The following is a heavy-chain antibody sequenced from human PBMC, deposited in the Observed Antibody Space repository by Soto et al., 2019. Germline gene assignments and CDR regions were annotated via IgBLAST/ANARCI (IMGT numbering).Heavy chain of an antibody. CDR1: GGTFSSYA. Sequence: ASVKVSCKASGGTFSSYAISWVRQAPGQGLEWMGGIIPIFGTANYVQKFQGRVTITADESTSTAYMELSSLRSEDTAVYYCARASQMVINPYYYPMDVWGQGTTVTVSS. CDR3: ARASQMVINPYYYPMDV. V-gene: IGHV1-69*13. D-gene: IGHD3-22*01. J-gene: IGHJ6*02. CDR2: IIPIFGTA.